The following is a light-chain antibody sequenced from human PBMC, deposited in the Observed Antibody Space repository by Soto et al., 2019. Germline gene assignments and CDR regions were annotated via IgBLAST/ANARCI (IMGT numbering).Light chain of an antibody. J-gene: IGKJ2*01. CDR1: QSVRISY. Sequence: EIVLTQSPGTLSLSPGERATLSCRASQSVRISYLAWYQQQPGQAPRLLIYGASSRATGIPDRFSGSGSGTDFTLTISRLELEDFAVYYCQQYGGSPYTFGQGTKLEIK. V-gene: IGKV3-20*01. CDR2: GAS. CDR3: QQYGGSPYT.